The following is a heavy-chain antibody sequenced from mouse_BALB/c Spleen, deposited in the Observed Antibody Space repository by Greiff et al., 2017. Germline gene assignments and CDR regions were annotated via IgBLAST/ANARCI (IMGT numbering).Heavy chain of an antibody. D-gene: IGHD1-1*01. CDR2: ISSGSSTI. J-gene: IGHJ2*01. CDR3: ARSTLYGSSYFDY. Sequence: EVKLVESGGGLVHPGGSRKLSCAASGFTFSSFGMHWVRQAPEKGLEWVAYISSGSSTIYYADTVKGRFTISRDNPKNTLFLQMTSLRSEDTAMYYCARSTLYGSSYFDYWGQGTTLTVSS. V-gene: IGHV5-17*02. CDR1: GFTFSSFG.